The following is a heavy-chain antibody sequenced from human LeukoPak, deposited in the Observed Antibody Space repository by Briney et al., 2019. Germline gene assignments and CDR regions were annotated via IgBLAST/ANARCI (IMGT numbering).Heavy chain of an antibody. D-gene: IGHD3-10*01. CDR1: GDTITSYD. J-gene: IGHJ6*03. Sequence: ASVKVSCKASGDTITSYDMNWVRQAPGQGLEWMGWINTNTGNPTYAQGFTGRFVFSLDTSVSTAYLQISSLKAEDSAVYYCAREGGSGSYSRYYYYNYYMDVWGKGTTVTVSS. CDR3: AREGGSGSYSRYYYYNYYMDV. CDR2: INTNTGNP. V-gene: IGHV7-4-1*02.